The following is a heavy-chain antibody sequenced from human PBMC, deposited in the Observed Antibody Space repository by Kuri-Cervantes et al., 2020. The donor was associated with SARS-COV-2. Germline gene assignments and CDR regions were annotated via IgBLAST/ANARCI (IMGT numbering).Heavy chain of an antibody. Sequence: GESLKISCAACGFTFSSYDMHWVRQATGKGLEWVSAIGTAGDTYYPGSVKGQFTISRENAKNSLYLQMNSLRAGDTAVYYCARDGRAYSSSWQPSYYWGQGTLVTVSS. CDR1: GFTFSSYD. V-gene: IGHV3-13*03. J-gene: IGHJ4*02. D-gene: IGHD6-13*01. CDR3: ARDGRAYSSSWQPSYY. CDR2: IGTAGDT.